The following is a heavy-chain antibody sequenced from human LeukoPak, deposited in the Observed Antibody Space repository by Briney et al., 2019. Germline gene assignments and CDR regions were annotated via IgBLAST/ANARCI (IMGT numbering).Heavy chain of an antibody. CDR1: GYTFTGYY. J-gene: IGHJ4*02. D-gene: IGHD3-9*01. Sequence: ASVKVSCKASGYTFTGYYMHWVRQAPGQGLEWVGWINPNSGGTNYAQKFQGRVTMTRDTPISTAYMELSRLRSDDTAVYYCARTLVGLTPFDYWGQGTLVTVSS. CDR3: ARTLVGLTPFDY. CDR2: INPNSGGT. V-gene: IGHV1-2*02.